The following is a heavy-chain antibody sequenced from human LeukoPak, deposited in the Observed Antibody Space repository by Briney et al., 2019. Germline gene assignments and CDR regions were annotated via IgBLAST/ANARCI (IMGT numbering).Heavy chain of an antibody. J-gene: IGHJ4*02. Sequence: ASVKVSCKVSGCTLTELSMHWVRQAPGKGLEWMGGFDPEHGKTIYAQKFQGRVTMTEDTSTDTAYMELSSLRSEDTAVYYCATDLPRYYDSTSMLSSYWGQGTLVTVSS. CDR2: FDPEHGKT. V-gene: IGHV1-24*01. CDR1: GCTLTELS. CDR3: ATDLPRYYDSTSMLSSY. D-gene: IGHD3-22*01.